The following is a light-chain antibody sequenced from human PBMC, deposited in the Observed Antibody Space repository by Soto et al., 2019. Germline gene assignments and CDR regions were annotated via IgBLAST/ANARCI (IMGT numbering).Light chain of an antibody. J-gene: IGLJ1*01. V-gene: IGLV1-40*01. CDR2: GDI. CDR3: QSYDNSLSVYV. CDR1: SSNIGAGYD. Sequence: QSVLTQPPSVSGAPGQRVTISCTGTSSNIGAGYDVHWYQQLPGTAPKLLIYGDINRPSGVPDRFSGSKSGTSASLAITGLQAEDEADYYCQSYDNSLSVYVFGTGTKVTVL.